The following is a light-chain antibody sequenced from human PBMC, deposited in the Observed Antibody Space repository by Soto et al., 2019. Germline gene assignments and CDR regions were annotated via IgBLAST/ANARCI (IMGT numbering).Light chain of an antibody. CDR3: SSYTSSSPLV. V-gene: IGLV2-14*01. J-gene: IGLJ2*01. CDR1: SSDVGGYNY. Sequence: QSVLTQPASVSGSPGQSITISCTGTSSDVGGYNYVSWYQQHAGKAPKLMIYDVSNRPSGVSNRFSGSKSGNTASLTISGLQAEDEADYYCSSYTSSSPLVFGGGTKLTVL. CDR2: DVS.